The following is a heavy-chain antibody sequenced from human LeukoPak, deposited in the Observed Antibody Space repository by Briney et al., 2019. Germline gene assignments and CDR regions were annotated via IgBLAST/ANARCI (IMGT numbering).Heavy chain of an antibody. CDR1: GFTFSSYG. J-gene: IGHJ6*03. Sequence: PGGSLRLSCAASGFTFSSYGMHWVRQAPGKGLEWVAFIRYDGSNKYYADSVKGRFTISRDNSKSTLYLQMNSLRAEDTAVYYCARANRKGFGEDYYYYYYMDVWGKGTTVTVSS. CDR3: ARANRKGFGEDYYYYYYMDV. CDR2: IRYDGSNK. V-gene: IGHV3-30*02. D-gene: IGHD3-10*01.